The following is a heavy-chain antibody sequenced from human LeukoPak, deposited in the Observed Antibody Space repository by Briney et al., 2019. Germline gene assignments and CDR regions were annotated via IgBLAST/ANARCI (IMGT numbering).Heavy chain of an antibody. V-gene: IGHV5-51*01. CDR3: PRRQVCSSTSCPPDY. CDR1: GYSFTTYW. CDR2: IYPGDSDT. J-gene: IGHJ4*02. Sequence: GESLKISCRGSGYSFTTYWIGWVRQMPGKGLEWMGIIYPGDSDTRYTPSFQGQVTMSADKSINTAYLQWSSLKASDPAMYYCPRRQVCSSTSCPPDYWGQGTLVTVSP. D-gene: IGHD2-2*01.